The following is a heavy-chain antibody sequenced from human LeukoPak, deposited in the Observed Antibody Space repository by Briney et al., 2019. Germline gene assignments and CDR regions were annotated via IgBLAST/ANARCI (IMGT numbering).Heavy chain of an antibody. V-gene: IGHV3-9*01. Sequence: PGRSLRLSCAASGFTFDDYAMHWVRQAPGKGLEWVSGISWNSGSIGYADSVKGRFTISRDNAKNSLYLQMNSLRAEDTALYYCAKGGGQKVWFGELFEFDPWGQGTLVTVSS. CDR1: GFTFDDYA. D-gene: IGHD3-10*01. CDR3: AKGGGQKVWFGELFEFDP. J-gene: IGHJ5*02. CDR2: ISWNSGSI.